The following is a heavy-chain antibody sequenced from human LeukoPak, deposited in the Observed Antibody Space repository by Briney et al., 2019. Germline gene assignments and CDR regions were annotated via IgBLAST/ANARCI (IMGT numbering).Heavy chain of an antibody. CDR1: GFTFSSFP. D-gene: IGHD3-16*01. Sequence: PGKSLRLSCAVSGFTFSSFPFHWVRQAPGKGLEWVAAISTDGSYKYHGDSVKGRFTISRDNPMNTLYLQMNGLRPDDTDVYYCARSLIPGRWYFDLWGRGTLVTVSS. CDR2: ISTDGSYK. CDR3: ARSLIPGRWYFDL. J-gene: IGHJ2*01. V-gene: IGHV3-30*04.